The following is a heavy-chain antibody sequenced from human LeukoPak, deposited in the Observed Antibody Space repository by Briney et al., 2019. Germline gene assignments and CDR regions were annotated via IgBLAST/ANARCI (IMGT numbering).Heavy chain of an antibody. J-gene: IGHJ4*02. CDR3: AKDHFADYGDYVGFFGY. CDR2: ISGSGGST. V-gene: IGHV3-23*01. D-gene: IGHD4-17*01. CDR1: GFTFSSYA. Sequence: GGSLRLSCAASGFTFSSYAMSWVRQAPWKGLEWVSAISGSGGSTYYADSVKGRFTISRDNSKNTLYLQMNSLRAEDRAVYYCAKDHFADYGDYVGFFGYWGQGTLVTVSS.